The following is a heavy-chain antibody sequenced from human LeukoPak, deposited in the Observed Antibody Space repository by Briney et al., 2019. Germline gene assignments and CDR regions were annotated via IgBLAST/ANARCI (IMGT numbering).Heavy chain of an antibody. CDR1: GGSFSAYY. J-gene: IGHJ4*02. D-gene: IGHD7-27*01. CDR3: AREGPMGYWGNFDC. CDR2: IKQDGSEK. V-gene: IGHV3-7*01. Sequence: ETLSLTCGVYGGSFSAYYWSWIRQAPGKGLEWVANIKQDGSEKFYVDSVKGRFTISRDNAKNSLYLQVNSLRAEDTAVYYCAREGPMGYWGNFDCWGQGTLVTVSS.